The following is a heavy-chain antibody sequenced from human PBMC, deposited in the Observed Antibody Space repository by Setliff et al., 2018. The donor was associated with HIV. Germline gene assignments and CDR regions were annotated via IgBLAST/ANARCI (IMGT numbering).Heavy chain of an antibody. CDR3: VGPDYEDPQGGQ. CDR1: GFSPSSYG. J-gene: IGHJ1*01. V-gene: IGHV3-30*03. CDR2: ISYDGSNE. D-gene: IGHD4-17*01. Sequence: GGSLRLSCAASGFSPSSYGMHWVRQAPGKGLEWVAVISYDGSNEDYADSVKGRFTISRDNSKNTLHLQMNSLRVADTAVYYCVGPDYEDPQGGQWGQGTLVTVSS.